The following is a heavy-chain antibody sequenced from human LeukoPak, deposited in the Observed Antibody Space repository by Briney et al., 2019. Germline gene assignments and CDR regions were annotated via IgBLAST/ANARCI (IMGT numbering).Heavy chain of an antibody. CDR1: GASLSSYF. CDR2: IYYSGST. CDR3: ARLAGIYTPLGP. Sequence: SETLSLTCTVSGASLSSYFWRWIRQPPGKGLEWIGYIYYSGSTHYNPSLQSRVNISVDTSKNQFSLKLSSVTAADTAVYYCARLAGIYTPLGPWGQGTLVTVSS. J-gene: IGHJ5*02. V-gene: IGHV4-59*01. D-gene: IGHD1-14*01.